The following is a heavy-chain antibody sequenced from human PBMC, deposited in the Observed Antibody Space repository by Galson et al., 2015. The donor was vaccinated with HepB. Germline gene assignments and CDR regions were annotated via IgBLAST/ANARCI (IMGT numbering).Heavy chain of an antibody. J-gene: IGHJ5*02. V-gene: IGHV1-18*04. CDR1: GYSFTNYG. D-gene: IGHD2-8*01. CDR3: ARMGYCTNGVCYSWFDL. Sequence: SVKVSCKASGYSFTNYGISWVRQAPGQGLEWMGWISAYNGNTNYAQKLQGRVTMTADTSTSTAYMELRSLRSDDTAVYYCARMGYCTNGVCYSWFDLWGQGTLVTVSS. CDR2: ISAYNGNT.